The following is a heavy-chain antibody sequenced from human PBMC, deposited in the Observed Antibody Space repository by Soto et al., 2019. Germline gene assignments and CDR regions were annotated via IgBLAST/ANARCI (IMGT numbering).Heavy chain of an antibody. V-gene: IGHV4-4*07. D-gene: IGHD4-4*01. Sequence: PSETLSLTCSVSGADINTYSWTWIRQPAGKGLEWIGRIYTSASINYNPSLKGRVTLSVDTSTNQVSLKLSSVTAADTAVYYCARDGDGRMTTNPYYYNGMDVWGPGTTVTVSS. CDR2: IYTSASI. CDR3: ARDGDGRMTTNPYYYNGMDV. J-gene: IGHJ6*02. CDR1: GADINTYS.